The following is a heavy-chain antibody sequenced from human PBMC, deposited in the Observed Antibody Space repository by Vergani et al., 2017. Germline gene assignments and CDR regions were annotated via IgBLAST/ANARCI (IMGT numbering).Heavy chain of an antibody. J-gene: IGHJ4*02. Sequence: EVQLLESGGGLVQPGGSLRLSCAASGFTFSSYAMSWVRQAPGKGLEWVSSVSGSSATPYYADSVKGRFIISRDNSKNTLHLQMNSLRADDTAVYYCTKGRRGYTGYLFDYWGQGTLATVSS. CDR3: TKGRRGYTGYLFDY. CDR1: GFTFSSYA. CDR2: VSGSSATP. D-gene: IGHD5-12*01. V-gene: IGHV3-23*01.